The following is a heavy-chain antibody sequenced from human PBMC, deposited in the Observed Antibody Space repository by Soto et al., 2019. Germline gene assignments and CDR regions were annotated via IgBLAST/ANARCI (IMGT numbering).Heavy chain of an antibody. CDR2: INSDGSST. CDR1: GFTFSSYW. V-gene: IGHV3-74*01. D-gene: IGHD6-19*01. CDR3: ARDLVKREGIAVAGSGY. J-gene: IGHJ4*02. Sequence: GGSLRLSCAASGFTFSSYWMHWVRQAPGKGLVWVSRINSDGSSTSYADSVKGRFTISRDNAKNTLYLQMNSLRAEDTAVYYCARDLVKREGIAVAGSGYWGQGTLVTVAS.